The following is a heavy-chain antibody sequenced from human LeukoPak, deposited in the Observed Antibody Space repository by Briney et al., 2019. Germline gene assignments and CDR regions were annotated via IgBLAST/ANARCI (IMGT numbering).Heavy chain of an antibody. D-gene: IGHD4-17*01. CDR2: IHYSGST. V-gene: IGHV4-59*01. Sequence: PSETLSLTCSVSGGSISSKYWSWIRQSPGKGLEWIGYIHYSGSTNYNPSLKSRVTISVDTSKNQFSLKLTSVTAADTAVYYCAREGGHGDQNWFDPWGQGTLVTVSS. CDR3: AREGGHGDQNWFDP. CDR1: GGSISSKY. J-gene: IGHJ5*02.